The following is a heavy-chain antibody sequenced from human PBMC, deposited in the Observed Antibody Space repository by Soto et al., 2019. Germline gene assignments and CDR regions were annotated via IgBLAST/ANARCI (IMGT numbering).Heavy chain of an antibody. Sequence: ASVKVSCKVSGYSFMSYGIQWVRQAPGQSLEWMGWINVDNGDTKYSQNFQDRVTIIRDTSASTVYMELSSLRTEDTAVYYCARVGLKYLRWFDPWGQGSLVTVSS. J-gene: IGHJ5*02. CDR3: ARVGLKYLRWFDP. D-gene: IGHD6-6*01. CDR2: INVDNGDT. V-gene: IGHV1-3*01. CDR1: GYSFMSYG.